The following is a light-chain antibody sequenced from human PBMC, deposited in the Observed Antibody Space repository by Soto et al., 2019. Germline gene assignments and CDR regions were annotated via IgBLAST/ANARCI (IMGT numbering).Light chain of an antibody. V-gene: IGLV2-14*01. CDR3: SSYRKTTFPHVV. CDR2: EVT. J-gene: IGLJ2*01. Sequence: QSVLTQPASVSGSPGQSITISCTGTSSDIGADDFVSWYQHHPDKTPKLIIFEVTYRPTGISHRFSASKSGNTASLTISGIEGEDEAFYYCSSYRKTTFPHVVFGGGTKLTVL. CDR1: SSDIGADDF.